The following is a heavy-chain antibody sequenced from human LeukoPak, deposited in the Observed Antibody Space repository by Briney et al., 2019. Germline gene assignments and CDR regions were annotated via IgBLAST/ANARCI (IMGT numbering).Heavy chain of an antibody. D-gene: IGHD6-19*01. CDR2: ISSNGGST. Sequence: PGGSLRLSCAASGFTFSSYAMHWVRQAPGKGLEYVSAISSNGGSTYYANSVKGRFTISRDNSKNTLYLQMGSLRAEDMAVYYCARGLYSSGWPGDAFDIWGQGTMVTVSS. CDR1: GFTFSSYA. J-gene: IGHJ3*02. CDR3: ARGLYSSGWPGDAFDI. V-gene: IGHV3-64*01.